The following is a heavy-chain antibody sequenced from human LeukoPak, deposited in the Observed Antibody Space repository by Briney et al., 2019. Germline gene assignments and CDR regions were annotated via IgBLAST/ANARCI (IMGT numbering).Heavy chain of an antibody. V-gene: IGHV1-69*06. CDR3: ASRKAAGSFDP. J-gene: IGHJ5*02. CDR1: GGTFISYA. Sequence: SVKVSCKASGGTFISYAISWVRQAPGQGLEWMGGIIPIFGTANYAQKFQGRVTITADKSTSTAYMELSSLRSEDTAVYYCASRKAAGSFDPWGQGTLVTVSS. D-gene: IGHD6-13*01. CDR2: IIPIFGTA.